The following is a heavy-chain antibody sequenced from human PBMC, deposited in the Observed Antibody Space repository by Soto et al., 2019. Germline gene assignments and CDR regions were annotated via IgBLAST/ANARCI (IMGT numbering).Heavy chain of an antibody. J-gene: IGHJ4*02. CDR1: GFTFSNYG. CDR2: ISFDGSNK. V-gene: IGHV3-30*03. CDR3: AIFRREVDPAIIPGAY. D-gene: IGHD5-18*01. Sequence: QVELVESGGGVVQPGGSLRLSCAASGFTFSNYGLHWVRQAPGKGLEWAAVISFDGSNKYYADSMKGRFTVSRDNSKNTLYLQMTSQRTEDTAMYYCAIFRREVDPAIIPGAYWGQGTLVTVSS.